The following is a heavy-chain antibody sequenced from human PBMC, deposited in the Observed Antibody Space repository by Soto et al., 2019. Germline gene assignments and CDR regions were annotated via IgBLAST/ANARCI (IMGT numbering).Heavy chain of an antibody. D-gene: IGHD2-15*01. CDR1: GGSISSSSYY. V-gene: IGHV4-39*01. CDR3: ARQSLDCSGGSCYQRGHLGWFDP. Sequence: SETLSLTCTVSGGSISSSSYYWGWIRQPPGKGLEWIGSIYYSGSTYYNPSLKSRVTISVDTSKNQFSLKLSSVTAADTAVYYCARQSLDCSGGSCYQRGHLGWFDPWGQGTLVTVSS. CDR2: IYYSGST. J-gene: IGHJ5*02.